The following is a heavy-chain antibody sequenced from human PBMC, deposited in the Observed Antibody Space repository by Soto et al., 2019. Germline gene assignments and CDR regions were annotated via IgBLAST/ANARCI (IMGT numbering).Heavy chain of an antibody. CDR1: GGCLCGYY. V-gene: IGHV4-34*01. CDR3: ARVSKDFWSGYRGYYGMDV. J-gene: IGHJ6*02. Sequence: KHSESMALACAVCGGCLCGYYWGWIRQTPGKGLEWIGEINHSGSTNYNPSLKSRVTISVDTSKNQFSLKLSSVTAADTAVYYCARVSKDFWSGYRGYYGMDVRAQGTTLTLSS. D-gene: IGHD3-3*01. CDR2: INHSGST.